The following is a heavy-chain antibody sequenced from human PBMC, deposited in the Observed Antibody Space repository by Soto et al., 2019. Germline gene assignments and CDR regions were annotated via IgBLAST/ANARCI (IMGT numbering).Heavy chain of an antibody. V-gene: IGHV1-18*01. CDR3: ARDWKGAEGFDP. CDR2: IGADNGDT. Sequence: QVQLVQSGPEVKKPGASVKVSCKASGYTFSTYGFSWVRQAPGQGLEWMGWIGADNGDTNYAQNFQGRVTMTTDTSTTTSYMELRSLTSDDTAVYFCARDWKGAEGFDPWGQGTLVTVSS. CDR1: GYTFSTYG. D-gene: IGHD1-1*01. J-gene: IGHJ5*02.